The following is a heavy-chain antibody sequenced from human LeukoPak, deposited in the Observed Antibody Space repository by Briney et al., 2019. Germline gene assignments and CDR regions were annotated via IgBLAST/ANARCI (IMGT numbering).Heavy chain of an antibody. Sequence: PGGSLRLSCAASGFTFSTYSMSWVRQAPGKGLEWVSSISSSSSYIYYADSVRGRFTISRDNAKNTLYLQMNSLRAEDTAVYYCALELLWFGELSFWGQGTLVTVSS. CDR3: ALELLWFGELSF. J-gene: IGHJ4*02. CDR1: GFTFSTYS. CDR2: ISSSSSYI. D-gene: IGHD3-10*01. V-gene: IGHV3-21*01.